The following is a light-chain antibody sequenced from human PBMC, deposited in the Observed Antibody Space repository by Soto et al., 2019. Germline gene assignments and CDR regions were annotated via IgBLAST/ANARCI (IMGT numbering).Light chain of an antibody. Sequence: DIQMTQSPSSLSASVGDRVTITCRASQSISSYLNWYQQKPGKAPKLLIYAASSLQSGVPSRFSGSGSGTDFTLTISSLQSEDFAVYYCQQHNNWPPLTFGPGTKVDIK. CDR2: AAS. V-gene: IGKV1-39*01. CDR3: QQHNNWPPLT. J-gene: IGKJ3*01. CDR1: QSISSY.